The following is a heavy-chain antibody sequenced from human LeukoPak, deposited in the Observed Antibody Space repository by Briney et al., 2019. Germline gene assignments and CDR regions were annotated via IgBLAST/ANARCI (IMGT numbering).Heavy chain of an antibody. CDR3: AKKPAATPYYYYVDV. V-gene: IGHV3-23*01. CDR2: ISGSGGST. CDR1: GFTFSSYA. Sequence: GGSLRLSCAASGFTFSSYAMSWVRQAPGKGLEWVSAISGSGGSTYYADSVKGRFTISRDNSKNTLYLQMNSLRAEDTAVFYCAKKPAATPYYYYVDVWGKGTTVTVSS. J-gene: IGHJ6*03. D-gene: IGHD2-2*01.